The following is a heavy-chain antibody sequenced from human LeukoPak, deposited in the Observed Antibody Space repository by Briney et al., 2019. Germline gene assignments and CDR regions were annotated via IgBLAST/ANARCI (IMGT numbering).Heavy chain of an antibody. J-gene: IGHJ3*02. CDR3: ARDTPGTATLHAFDI. Sequence: SETLSLTCTVSGGSISSYYWSWIWQPAGKGLEWIGRIYTSGSTNYNPSLESRVTISVDTSKNQFSLKLSSVTAADTAVYYCARDTPGTATLHAFDIWGQGTMVTVSS. CDR2: IYTSGST. CDR1: GGSISSYY. D-gene: IGHD6-13*01. V-gene: IGHV4-4*07.